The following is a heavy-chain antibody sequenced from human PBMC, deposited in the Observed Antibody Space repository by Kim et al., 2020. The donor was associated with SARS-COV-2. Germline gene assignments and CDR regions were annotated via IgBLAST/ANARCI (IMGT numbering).Heavy chain of an antibody. Sequence: GGSLRLSCAASGFTFSDYYMSWIRQAPGKGLEWVSYISSSGSTIYYADSVKGRFTISRDNAKNSLYLQMNSLRAEDTAVYYCARGNYDSSGYLGSNQYYYYYGIDLWGQGTPVTVSS. CDR2: ISSSGSTI. D-gene: IGHD3-22*01. CDR3: ARGNYDSSGYLGSNQYYYYYGIDL. CDR1: GFTFSDYY. J-gene: IGHJ6*02. V-gene: IGHV3-11*04.